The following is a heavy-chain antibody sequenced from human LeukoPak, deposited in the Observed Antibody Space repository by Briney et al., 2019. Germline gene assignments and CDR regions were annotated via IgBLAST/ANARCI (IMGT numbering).Heavy chain of an antibody. D-gene: IGHD3-22*01. J-gene: IGHJ4*02. Sequence: ASVKVSCKASGYTLSGHYVHWVRQAPGQGLEWMGWINPNSGGTNYAQKFQGRVTMTRDTSISTAYMELSRLRSDDTAVYYCARERGYYDYWGQGTLVTVSS. CDR1: GYTLSGHY. CDR3: ARERGYYDY. V-gene: IGHV1-2*02. CDR2: INPNSGGT.